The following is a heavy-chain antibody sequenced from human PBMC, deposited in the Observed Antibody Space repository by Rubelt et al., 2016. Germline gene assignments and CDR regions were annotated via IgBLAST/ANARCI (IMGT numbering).Heavy chain of an antibody. Sequence: VQLLDSGGGLVQPGGSLRLSCATSGFTFSIYAMNWVRQAPGKGLEWVSYISGSGGATYYADSVKGRFTISRDNSKKKVFLQMKSLKDEDTAVYYCARSRAGTYSPLDSWGQGTLVTVSS. J-gene: IGHJ4*02. CDR1: GFTFSIYA. D-gene: IGHD3-10*01. CDR2: ISGSGGAT. V-gene: IGHV3-23*01. CDR3: ARSRAGTYSPLDS.